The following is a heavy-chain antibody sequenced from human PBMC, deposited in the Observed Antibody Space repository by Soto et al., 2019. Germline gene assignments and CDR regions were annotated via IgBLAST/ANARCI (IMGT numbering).Heavy chain of an antibody. CDR3: ARGGQDFWSGPFDY. CDR2: ITPFNGDT. J-gene: IGHJ4*02. D-gene: IGHD3-3*01. V-gene: IGHV1-18*04. CDR1: GYTFSSNS. Sequence: ASVKVSCKASGYTFSSNSIHWVRQAPGQGLEWMGWITPFNGDTSYAQKFQGRVTMTTDTSTSTVFMELRSLRFDDTAVYYCARGGQDFWSGPFDYWGRGALVTVSS.